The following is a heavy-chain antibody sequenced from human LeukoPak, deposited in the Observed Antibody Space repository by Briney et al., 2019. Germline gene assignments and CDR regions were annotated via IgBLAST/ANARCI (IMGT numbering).Heavy chain of an antibody. Sequence: KTGGSLRLSCAASGFTFSSYSMNLVRQAPGKGLEWVSSISSSSSYIYYADSVKGRFTISRDNAKNSLYLQMNSLRAEDTAVYYCARDNPLHITAVPTAGPYYFDIWGQGTLVTVSS. CDR1: GFTFSSYS. D-gene: IGHD2-2*01. CDR3: ARDNPLHITAVPTAGPYYFDI. J-gene: IGHJ4*02. CDR2: ISSSSSYI. V-gene: IGHV3-21*01.